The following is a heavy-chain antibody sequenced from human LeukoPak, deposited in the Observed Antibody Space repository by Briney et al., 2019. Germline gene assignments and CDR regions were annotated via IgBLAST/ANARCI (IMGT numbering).Heavy chain of an antibody. CDR3: ARRRTNYYYHYGMDV. CDR1: GFTFSRYS. CDR2: ITGGSDYI. Sequence: GGSLRLSCAASGFTFSRYSVNWVRQAPGKGLEWVSCITGGSDYIFYADSVRGRFTISRDNAKNTLYLQMKSLRAEDSGVYYCARRRTNYYYHYGMDVWGQGTTVTVSS. V-gene: IGHV3-21*03. J-gene: IGHJ6*02.